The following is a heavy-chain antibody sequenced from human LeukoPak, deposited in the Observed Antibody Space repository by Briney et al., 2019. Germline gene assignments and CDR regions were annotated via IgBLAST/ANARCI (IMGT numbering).Heavy chain of an antibody. D-gene: IGHD4-17*01. J-gene: IGHJ4*02. V-gene: IGHV4-39*01. CDR3: ARLGDYDIDY. CDR2: IYYSGST. CDR1: GASISSSSYY. Sequence: SETLSLTCTVSGASISSSSYYWGWIRQPPGKGLEWIGSIYYSGSTYYNPSLRGRVTISLDTSKNQFSLKLSSVTAADTAVYCCARLGDYDIDYWGQGTLVTISS.